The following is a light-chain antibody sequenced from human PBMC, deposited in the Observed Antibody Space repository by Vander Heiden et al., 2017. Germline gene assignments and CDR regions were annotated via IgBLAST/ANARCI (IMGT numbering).Light chain of an antibody. Sequence: EIVMTPSPATLSVSPGERATLSCRASQSVSSNLAWYQQKPGQAPRLLIYGASTRATDIPARFSGSGSGTEFTLTISSLQSEDFAVYYCQQYNNWPRAFGGGTKVEIE. CDR3: QQYNNWPRA. CDR1: QSVSSN. CDR2: GAS. J-gene: IGKJ4*01. V-gene: IGKV3-15*01.